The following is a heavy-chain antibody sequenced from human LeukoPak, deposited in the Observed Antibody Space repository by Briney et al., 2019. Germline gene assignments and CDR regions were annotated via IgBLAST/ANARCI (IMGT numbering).Heavy chain of an antibody. J-gene: IGHJ4*02. CDR3: ARDRDWGCSYCSY. D-gene: IGHD7-27*01. CDR2: IWFDGSNK. Sequence: GGSLRLSYAASGFTFSSYGMHWVRQAPGKGLEWVAVIWFDGSNKYYADSVKGRFTISRDNSKNTLYLQMNSLRAEDTAVYYCARDRDWGCSYCSYWGQGTLVTVSS. CDR1: GFTFSSYG. V-gene: IGHV3-33*01.